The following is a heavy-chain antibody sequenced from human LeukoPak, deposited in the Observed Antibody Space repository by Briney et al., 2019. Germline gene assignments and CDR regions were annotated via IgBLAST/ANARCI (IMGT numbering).Heavy chain of an antibody. D-gene: IGHD6-19*01. CDR1: GGTFSSYA. V-gene: IGHV1-69*13. CDR3: ARPNKYSSGWYFEYFQH. CDR2: IIPIFGTA. Sequence: SVKVSCKASGGTFSSYAISWVRQAPGQGLEWMGGIIPIFGTANYAQKFQGRGTITADESTSTAYMELSSLRSEDTAVYYCARPNKYSSGWYFEYFQHWGQGTLVTVSS. J-gene: IGHJ1*01.